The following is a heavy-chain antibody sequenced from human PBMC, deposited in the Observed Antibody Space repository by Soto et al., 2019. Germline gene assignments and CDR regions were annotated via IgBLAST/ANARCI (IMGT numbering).Heavy chain of an antibody. CDR3: ARSGDNYNRLDY. J-gene: IGHJ4*02. CDR1: GFTFSDYY. Sequence: GGSLRLSCEGSGFTFSDYYISWIRQAPGKGLEWISYSSNSGTFSRYADSVKGRFSISRDNTKNLLYLQMTSLRAEDTAVYYCARSGDNYNRLDYWGQGTPVTVSS. V-gene: IGHV3-11*06. CDR2: SSNSGTFS. D-gene: IGHD1-1*01.